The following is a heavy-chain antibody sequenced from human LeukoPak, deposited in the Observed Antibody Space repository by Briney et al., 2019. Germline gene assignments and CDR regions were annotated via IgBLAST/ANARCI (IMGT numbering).Heavy chain of an antibody. CDR3: ARAYDFWSGDQDY. CDR1: GYIFTTYY. D-gene: IGHD3-3*01. CDR2: INLSDGST. Sequence: ASVKVSCKASGYIFTTYYIHWVRQAPGQGLEWMGIINLSDGSTSYAQKFRGRVTMIRDTSTSTVYMELSSLRSEDTAVYYCARAYDFWSGDQDYWGQGTLVTVSS. J-gene: IGHJ4*02. V-gene: IGHV1-46*01.